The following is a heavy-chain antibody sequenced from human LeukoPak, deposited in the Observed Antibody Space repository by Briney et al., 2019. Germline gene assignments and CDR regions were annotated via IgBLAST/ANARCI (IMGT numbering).Heavy chain of an antibody. CDR1: GGSISSGDYY. J-gene: IGHJ4*02. CDR2: IYYSGST. CDR3: ARERSTGGYYFDY. V-gene: IGHV4-30-4*08. Sequence: SETLSLTCTVSGGSISSGDYYWSWIRQPPGKGLEWIGYIYYSGSTYYNPSLKSRVTISVDTSKNQFSLKLSSVTAADTAVYYCARERSTGGYYFDYWGQGTLVTVSS. D-gene: IGHD2-2*01.